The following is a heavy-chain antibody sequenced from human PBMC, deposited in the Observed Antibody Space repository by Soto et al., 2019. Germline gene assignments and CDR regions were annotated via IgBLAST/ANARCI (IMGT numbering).Heavy chain of an antibody. Sequence: GGSLRLSCAASGFTFSSYGMHWVRQAPGKGLEWVAVIWYDGSNKYYADSVKGRFTISRDNSKNTLYLQMNSLRAEDTAVYYCARELLFLDRHESYYYYYYGMDVWGQGTTVTVSS. D-gene: IGHD3-3*01. V-gene: IGHV3-33*01. CDR3: ARELLFLDRHESYYYYYYGMDV. CDR1: GFTFSSYG. J-gene: IGHJ6*02. CDR2: IWYDGSNK.